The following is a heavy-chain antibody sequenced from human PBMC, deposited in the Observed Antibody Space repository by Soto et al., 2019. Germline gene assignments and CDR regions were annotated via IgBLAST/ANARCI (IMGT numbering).Heavy chain of an antibody. Sequence: QVQLMQSGTEVKEPGASVNLSCKASGYTFTDHYLHWVRQAPGHGLEWMGWINAGDGDTNYAQKFQGRISMTRDTSTETVYLELSRLTSVDTAVYYCARVRFFSVRGDPFDFWGQGTLVSVSS. V-gene: IGHV1-2*02. D-gene: IGHD3-10*01. J-gene: IGHJ4*02. CDR3: ARVRFFSVRGDPFDF. CDR1: GYTFTDHY. CDR2: INAGDGDT.